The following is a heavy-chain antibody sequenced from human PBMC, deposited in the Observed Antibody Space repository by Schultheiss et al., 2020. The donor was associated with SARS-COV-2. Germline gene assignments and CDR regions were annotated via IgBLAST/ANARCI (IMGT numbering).Heavy chain of an antibody. Sequence: GGSLRLSCAASGFTLSNAWMSWVRQAPGKGLEWVGRIKSKTDGGTTDYAAPVKGRFTISRDDSKNTLYLQMNSLKTEDTAVYYCTTDPNTIFGVVIDYWGQGTLVTVSS. CDR2: IKSKTDGGTT. CDR1: GFTLSNAW. CDR3: TTDPNTIFGVVIDY. J-gene: IGHJ4*02. D-gene: IGHD3-3*01. V-gene: IGHV3-15*01.